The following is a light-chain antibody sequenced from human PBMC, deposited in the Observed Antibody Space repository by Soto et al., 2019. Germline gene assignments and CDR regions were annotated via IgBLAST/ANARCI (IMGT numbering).Light chain of an antibody. CDR3: HLDTNLPRT. CDR2: SAS. Sequence: IMTIQCPAIFYVSPGERVTLSCRTSHSVNSHVAWYQQKPVLALRLFLYSASTRATGIPVRFCGSGFGTEFTLTISSLQSENFSVDVCHLDTNLPRTVGQGTRLVIK. CDR1: HSVNSH. V-gene: IGKV3-15*01. J-gene: IGKJ5*01.